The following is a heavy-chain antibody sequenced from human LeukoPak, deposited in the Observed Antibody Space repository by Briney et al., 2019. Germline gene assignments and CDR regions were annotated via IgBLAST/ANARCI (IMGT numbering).Heavy chain of an antibody. CDR1: GFTFSSYG. CDR2: IRYDGSNK. J-gene: IGHJ4*02. D-gene: IGHD6-19*01. CDR3: AKDPLSSGWQPWYFDY. Sequence: PGGSLRLSCAASGFTFSSYGMHWVRQAPGKGLEWVAFIRYDGSNKYYADSVKGRFTISRDNSKNTLYLQMNSLRAEDTAVYYCAKDPLSSGWQPWYFDYWGQGTLVTVSS. V-gene: IGHV3-30*02.